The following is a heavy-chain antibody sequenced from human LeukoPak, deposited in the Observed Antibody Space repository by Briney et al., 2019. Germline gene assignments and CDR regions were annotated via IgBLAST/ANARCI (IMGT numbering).Heavy chain of an antibody. CDR3: ATSRDRIAAAGRDEFDY. D-gene: IGHD6-13*01. V-gene: IGHV1-2*06. CDR1: GYTFTDYY. J-gene: IGHJ4*02. CDR2: INPNSGGT. Sequence: GPSVKVSCKASGYTFTDYYIHWVRQAPGQGLEWMGRINPNSGGTNYAQKFQGRVTMTRDTSISTAYMELSRLSSDDTAVYYCATSRDRIAAAGRDEFDYWGQGTLVTVSS.